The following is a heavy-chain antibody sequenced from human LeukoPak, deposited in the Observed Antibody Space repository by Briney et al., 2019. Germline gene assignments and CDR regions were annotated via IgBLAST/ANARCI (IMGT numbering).Heavy chain of an antibody. V-gene: IGHV4-38-2*02. J-gene: IGHJ4*02. CDR1: GYSISSGYY. Sequence: SGTLSLTCTVSGYSISSGYYWGWIRQPPGKGLEWIGSIYHSGSTYYNPSLKSRVTISVDTSKNQFSLKLSSVTAADTAVYYCARASYGYGSGRRDDYWGQGTLVTVSS. D-gene: IGHD3-10*01. CDR2: IYHSGST. CDR3: ARASYGYGSGRRDDY.